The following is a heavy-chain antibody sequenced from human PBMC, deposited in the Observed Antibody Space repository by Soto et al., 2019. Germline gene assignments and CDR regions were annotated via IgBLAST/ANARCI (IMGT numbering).Heavy chain of an antibody. J-gene: IGHJ3*02. Sequence: GGSLRLSCAASGFTFSSYSMNWVRQAPGKGLEWVSSISSSSSNIYYADSVKGRFIISRDNSRNSLYLQTNSLRAEDTAVYYCVRRYYDFWSDYYAFDIWGQGTMVTVAS. V-gene: IGHV3-21*01. CDR2: ISSSSSNI. CDR3: VRRYYDFWSDYYAFDI. D-gene: IGHD3-3*01. CDR1: GFTFSSYS.